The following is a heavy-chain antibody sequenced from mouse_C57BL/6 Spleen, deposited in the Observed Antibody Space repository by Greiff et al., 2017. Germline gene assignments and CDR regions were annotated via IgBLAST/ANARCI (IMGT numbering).Heavy chain of an antibody. V-gene: IGHV1-82*01. CDR2: IYPGDGDT. CDR1: GYAFSSSW. D-gene: IGHD4-1*02. CDR3: ARQLYYFDY. Sequence: QVQLQQSGPELVKPGASVKISCKASGYAFSSSWMNWVKQRPGKGLEWIGRIYPGDGDTNYNGKFKGKATLTADKSSSPAYMQLSSLTSEDSAVYFCARQLYYFDYWGQGTTLTVSS. J-gene: IGHJ2*01.